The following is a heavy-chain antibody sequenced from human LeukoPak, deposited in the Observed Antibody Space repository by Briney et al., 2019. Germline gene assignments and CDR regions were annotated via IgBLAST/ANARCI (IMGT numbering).Heavy chain of an antibody. J-gene: IGHJ5*02. CDR2: ISSSSSYM. CDR3: ARDRSSSP. D-gene: IGHD6-6*01. CDR1: GFTFSSYS. V-gene: IGHV3-21*01. Sequence: PGGSLRLSCAASGFTFSSYSMNWVRQAPGKGLEWVSSISSSSSYMYYADSVKGRFTISRDNAKNSLYLQMNSLRAEDTAVYYCARDRSSSPWGQGTLVTVSS.